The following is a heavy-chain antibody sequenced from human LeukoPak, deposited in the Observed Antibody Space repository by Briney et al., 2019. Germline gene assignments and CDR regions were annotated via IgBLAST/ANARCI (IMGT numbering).Heavy chain of an antibody. Sequence: GGSLRLSCAASGFTFNSCAMGWVRQAPGKGLEWVSTISDSGTSTFYADSVKGRFTISRDNSKNTLYVQMNSLRAEDTAVYYCAKRDYYSFDYWGQGTLVTVSS. D-gene: IGHD2/OR15-2a*01. CDR3: AKRDYYSFDY. J-gene: IGHJ4*02. CDR2: ISDSGTST. CDR1: GFTFNSCA. V-gene: IGHV3-23*01.